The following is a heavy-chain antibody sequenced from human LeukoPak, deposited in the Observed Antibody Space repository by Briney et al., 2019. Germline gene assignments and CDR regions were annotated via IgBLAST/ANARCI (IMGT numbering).Heavy chain of an antibody. J-gene: IGHJ4*02. V-gene: IGHV3-48*01. CDR3: ARGLWYQLLSAADY. Sequence: PGGSLRLSCVGFEFTYSSYGMNWVRQAPGKGLEWVSYISSSSSTIYYADSVKGRFTISRDNAKNSLYLQMNSLRAEDTAVYYCARGLWYQLLSAADYWGQGTLVTVSS. D-gene: IGHD2-2*01. CDR2: ISSSSSTI. CDR1: EFTYSSYG.